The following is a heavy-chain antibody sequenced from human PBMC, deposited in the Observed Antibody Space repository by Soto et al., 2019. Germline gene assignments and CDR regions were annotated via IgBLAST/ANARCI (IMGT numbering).Heavy chain of an antibody. J-gene: IGHJ4*02. D-gene: IGHD3-3*01. V-gene: IGHV1-69*02. CDR1: GGTFSSYT. Sequence: GASVKVSCKASGGTFSSYTISWVRQAPGQGLEWMGRIIPILGIANYAQKFQGRVTITADKSTSTAYMELSSLRSEDTAVYYCARGGTIFGVVPNWWGQGTLVTVSS. CDR2: IIPILGIA. CDR3: ARGGTIFGVVPNW.